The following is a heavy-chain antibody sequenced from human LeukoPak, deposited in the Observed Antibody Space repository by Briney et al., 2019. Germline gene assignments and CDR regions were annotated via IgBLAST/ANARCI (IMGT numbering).Heavy chain of an antibody. CDR2: ISASDGTT. D-gene: IGHD4-17*01. Sequence: ALVKVSCKASGYSFSIYGITWARQAPGQGLEYLGWISASDGTTNYAQKVQDRVTMTTDTSTSTAYLELRSLRSEDTAVYYCARCGAAVTTHFSHWGQGTLVTVSS. V-gene: IGHV1-18*01. CDR1: GYSFSIYG. CDR3: ARCGAAVTTHFSH. J-gene: IGHJ4*02.